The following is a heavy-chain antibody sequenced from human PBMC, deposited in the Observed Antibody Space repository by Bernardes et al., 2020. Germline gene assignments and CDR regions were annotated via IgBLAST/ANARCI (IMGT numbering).Heavy chain of an antibody. CDR3: GRDTESYYSGSGILRGTDV. Sequence: GGSLRLSCAASGFTLSSYWVHWVRQVPGKGLVCVSGISSDGNRRRYADSVKGRFIISRDNAKNTVFLEMNNLRAEEAAVYYCGRDTESYYSGSGILRGTDVWGQGTTVTVSS. CDR1: GFTLSSYW. D-gene: IGHD3-10*01. J-gene: IGHJ6*02. V-gene: IGHV3-74*01. CDR2: ISSDGNRR.